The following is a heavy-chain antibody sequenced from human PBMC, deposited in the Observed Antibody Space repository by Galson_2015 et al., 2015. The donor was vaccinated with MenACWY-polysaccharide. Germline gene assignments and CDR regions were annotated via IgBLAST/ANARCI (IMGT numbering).Heavy chain of an antibody. CDR1: GFTFSSYA. J-gene: IGHJ3*02. CDR2: ISGSGGST. CDR3: AKFGVELWFGELREYAFDI. D-gene: IGHD3-10*01. V-gene: IGHV3-23*01. Sequence: SLRLSCAASGFTFSSYAMSWVRQAPGKGLEWVSAISGSGGSTYYADSVKGRFTISRDNSKNTLYLQMNSLRAEDTAVYYCAKFGVELWFGELREYAFDIWGQGTMVTVSS.